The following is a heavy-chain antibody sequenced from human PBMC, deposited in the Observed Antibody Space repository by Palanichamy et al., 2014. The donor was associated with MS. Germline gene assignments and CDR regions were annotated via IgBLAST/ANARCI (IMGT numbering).Heavy chain of an antibody. J-gene: IGHJ6*03. CDR2: INHSGST. V-gene: IGHV4-34*01. D-gene: IGHD3-9*01. CDR1: GGSFSGYY. Sequence: QVQLQQWGAGLLKPSETLSLTCAVYGGSFSGYYWSWIRQPPGKGLEWIGEINHSGSTNYNPSLKSRVTISVDTSKNQFSLKLSSVTAADTAVYYCAIDVLRYFDWLPIPYRDYYYMDVWGKGTTVTVSS. CDR3: AIDVLRYFDWLPIPYRDYYYMDV.